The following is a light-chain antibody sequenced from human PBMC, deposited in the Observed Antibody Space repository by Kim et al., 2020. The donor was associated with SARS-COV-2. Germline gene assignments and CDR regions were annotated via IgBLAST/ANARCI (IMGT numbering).Light chain of an antibody. CDR2: ANN. V-gene: IGLV1-44*01. CDR3: ASWDDSLNGHVV. Sequence: RVTNYCSATTANIGNNAVNWYQHLPGTAPKLLIYANNQRPSGVPDRFSASKSGTSASLAISGLQSEDEAHYYCASWDDSLNGHVVFGGGTQLTVL. J-gene: IGLJ2*01. CDR1: TANIGNNA.